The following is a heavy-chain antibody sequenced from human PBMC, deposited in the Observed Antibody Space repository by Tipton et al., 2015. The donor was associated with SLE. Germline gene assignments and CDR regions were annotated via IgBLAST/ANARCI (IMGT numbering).Heavy chain of an antibody. D-gene: IGHD5-12*01. CDR2: IKPDGTRE. Sequence: GSLRLSCAASGFTYATYWMTWVRQAPGQGLKWVANIKPDGTRENYVDSVKGRFSITRDNGKNSLFLQMTNLRAEDTAVYYCARDWGGSGLTFDYWGPGTLVAVSP. J-gene: IGHJ4*02. CDR1: GFTYATYW. V-gene: IGHV3-7*01. CDR3: ARDWGGSGLTFDY.